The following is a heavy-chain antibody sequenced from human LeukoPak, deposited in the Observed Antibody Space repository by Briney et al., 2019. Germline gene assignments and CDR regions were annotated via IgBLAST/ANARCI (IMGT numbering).Heavy chain of an antibody. Sequence: GGSLRLSCAASGFTFSSYSMNWVRQAPGKGLEWVSYISSSSTIYYADSVKGRFTISRDNAKNSLYLQMNSLRAEDTAVYYCAIPKEGYYVVYWGQGTLVTVSS. CDR1: GFTFSSYS. V-gene: IGHV3-48*01. J-gene: IGHJ4*02. CDR2: ISSSSTI. CDR3: AIPKEGYYVVY. D-gene: IGHD3-16*01.